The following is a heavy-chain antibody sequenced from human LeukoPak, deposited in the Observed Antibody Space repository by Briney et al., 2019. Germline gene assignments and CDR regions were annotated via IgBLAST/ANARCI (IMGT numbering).Heavy chain of an antibody. V-gene: IGHV3-48*03. CDR3: TRDPADYYDSSGYYYYYYGMDV. Sequence: GGSLRLSCAASGSTFSSYEMNWVRQAPGKGLEWVSYISSSGSTIYYADSVKGRFTISRDNAKNSLYLQMNSLRAEDTAVYYCTRDPADYYDSSGYYYYYYGMDVWGQGTTVTVSS. J-gene: IGHJ6*02. D-gene: IGHD3-22*01. CDR1: GSTFSSYE. CDR2: ISSSGSTI.